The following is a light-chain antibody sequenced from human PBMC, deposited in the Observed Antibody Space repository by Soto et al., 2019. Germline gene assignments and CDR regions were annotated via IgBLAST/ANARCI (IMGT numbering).Light chain of an antibody. Sequence: EIVMTQSPATLSVSPGERATLSCWASQSVSGDLAWYQHKPGQAPRLLIYGASTRATGIPARFSGSGSGTEFTLTISSLQSEDSAISYCQQYNDWPPLTFGGGTKVEI. CDR3: QQYNDWPPLT. J-gene: IGKJ4*01. CDR2: GAS. CDR1: QSVSGD. V-gene: IGKV3-15*01.